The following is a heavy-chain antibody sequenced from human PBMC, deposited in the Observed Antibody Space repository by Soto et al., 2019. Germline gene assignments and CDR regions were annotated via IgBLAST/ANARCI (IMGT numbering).Heavy chain of an antibody. V-gene: IGHV1-69*06. Sequence: QVQLVQSGAEVKKPGSSVKVSCKASGGTFSSYAISWVRQAPGQGLEWMGGIIPIFGTANYAQKFQGRVTITADKSTSTAYMGLSSLRSEDTAVYYCARVEIFGVVIEPNYFDYWGQGTLVTVSS. CDR3: ARVEIFGVVIEPNYFDY. CDR2: IIPIFGTA. J-gene: IGHJ4*02. D-gene: IGHD3-3*01. CDR1: GGTFSSYA.